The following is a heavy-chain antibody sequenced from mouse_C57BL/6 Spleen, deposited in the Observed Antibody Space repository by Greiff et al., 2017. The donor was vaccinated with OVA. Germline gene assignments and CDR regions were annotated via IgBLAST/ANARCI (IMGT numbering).Heavy chain of an antibody. V-gene: IGHV1-50*01. CDR3: ARRGHY. CDR1: GYTFTSYW. J-gene: IGHJ2*01. Sequence: QVQLQQPGAELVKPGASVKLSCKASGYTFTSYWMQWVKQRPGQGLEWIGEIDPSDSYTNYNQKFKGKATLTVDTSSSTAYMQLSSLTSEDPAVYYCARRGHYWGKGTTLTVSS. CDR2: IDPSDSYT.